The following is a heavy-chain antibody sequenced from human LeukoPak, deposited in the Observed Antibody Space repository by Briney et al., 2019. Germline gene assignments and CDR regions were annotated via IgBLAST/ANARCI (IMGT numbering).Heavy chain of an antibody. CDR3: ARGSRWKLMSRFGELLRGYFDY. CDR2: ISYDGSNK. V-gene: IGHV3-30-3*01. CDR1: GFTFSSYA. D-gene: IGHD3-10*01. Sequence: PGGSLRLSCAASGFTFSSYAMHWVRQAPGKGLEWVAVISYDGSNKYYADSVKGRFTISRDNSKNTLYLQMNSLRAEDTAVYYCARGSRWKLMSRFGELLRGYFDYWGQGTLVTVSS. J-gene: IGHJ4*02.